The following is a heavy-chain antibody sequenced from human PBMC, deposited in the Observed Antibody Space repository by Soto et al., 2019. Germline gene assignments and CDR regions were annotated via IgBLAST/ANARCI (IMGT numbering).Heavy chain of an antibody. CDR3: ARDIAAAGSNWFDP. CDR1: CGSISSGGYY. V-gene: IGHV4-31*03. D-gene: IGHD6-13*01. Sequence: PSETLSLTCTVSCGSISSGGYYWSWIRQHPGKGLEWIGYIYYSGSTYYNPSLKSRVTISVDTSKNQFSLKLSSVTAADTAVYYCARDIAAAGSNWFDPWGQGTLVTVSS. CDR2: IYYSGST. J-gene: IGHJ5*02.